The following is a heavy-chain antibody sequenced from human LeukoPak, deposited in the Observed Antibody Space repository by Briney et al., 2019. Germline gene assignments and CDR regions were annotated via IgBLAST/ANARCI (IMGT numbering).Heavy chain of an antibody. CDR2: IDTTGDT. V-gene: IGHV3-13*01. CDR1: GFTFSSYD. D-gene: IGHD6-25*01. CDR3: ARALTARSGGYDAFDI. Sequence: GGSLRLSCAASGFTFSSYDMHWVRQGTGKGLEWVSAIDTTGDTYYPGSVKGRFTISRGNAKSSLYLQMNSLRAGDTAVYYCARALTARSGGYDAFDIWGQGTMVTVSS. J-gene: IGHJ3*02.